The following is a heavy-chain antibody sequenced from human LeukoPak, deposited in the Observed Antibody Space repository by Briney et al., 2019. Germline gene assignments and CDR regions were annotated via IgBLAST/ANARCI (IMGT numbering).Heavy chain of an antibody. CDR1: GGSISSSSYY. D-gene: IGHD4-17*01. CDR3: ATETHDYGDHVEG. J-gene: IGHJ4*02. Sequence: SETLSLTCTVSGGSISSSSYYWGWIRQPPGKGLEWIGSIYYSGSTYYNPSLKSRVTISVDTSKNQFSLKLSSVAAADTAVYYCATETHDYGDHVEGWGQGTLVTVSS. V-gene: IGHV4-39*01. CDR2: IYYSGST.